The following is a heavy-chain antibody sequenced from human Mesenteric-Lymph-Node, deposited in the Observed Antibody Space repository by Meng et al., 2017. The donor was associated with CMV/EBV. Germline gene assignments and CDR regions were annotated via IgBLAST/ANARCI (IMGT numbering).Heavy chain of an antibody. CDR3: ARHGDY. Sequence: ESLKISCTVSGGSISSSSYYWGWIRQPPGKGLEWIGSIYYSGSTYYNPSPKSRVTISVDTSKNQFSLKLSSVTAADTAVYYCARHGDYWGQGTLVTVSS. V-gene: IGHV4-39*01. CDR1: GGSISSSSYY. CDR2: IYYSGST. J-gene: IGHJ4*02.